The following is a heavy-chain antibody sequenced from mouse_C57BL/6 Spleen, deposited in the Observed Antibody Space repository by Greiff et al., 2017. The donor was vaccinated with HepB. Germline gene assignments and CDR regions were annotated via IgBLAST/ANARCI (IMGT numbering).Heavy chain of an antibody. Sequence: QVQLQQPGAELVKPGASVKLSCKASGYTFTSYWMHWVKQRPGQGLEWIGMIHPNSGSTNYNEKFKSKATLTVDKSSSTAYMQLSSLTSEDSAVYDCARGAMITTDYYAMDYWGQGTSVTVSS. J-gene: IGHJ4*01. D-gene: IGHD2-4*01. CDR1: GYTFTSYW. CDR3: ARGAMITTDYYAMDY. V-gene: IGHV1-64*01. CDR2: IHPNSGST.